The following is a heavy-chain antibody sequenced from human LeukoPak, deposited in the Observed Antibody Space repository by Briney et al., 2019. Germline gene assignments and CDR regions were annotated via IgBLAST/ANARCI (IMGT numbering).Heavy chain of an antibody. J-gene: IGHJ4*02. D-gene: IGHD3-9*01. CDR2: VWHDGSDR. Sequence: QPGRSLRLSCTAPGFTFSSYAIHWIRQAPGKGLEWVALVWHDGSDRYYADSVKGRFTISRDNSKNTLYLQMNSLRAEGTAVYYCARVSEKFYDILTGYYSYWGQGTLVTVSS. V-gene: IGHV3-33*01. CDR3: ARVSEKFYDILTGYYSY. CDR1: GFTFSSYA.